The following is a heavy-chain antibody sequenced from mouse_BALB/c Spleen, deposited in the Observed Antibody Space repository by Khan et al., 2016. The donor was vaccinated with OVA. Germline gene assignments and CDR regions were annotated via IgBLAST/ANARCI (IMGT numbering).Heavy chain of an antibody. CDR3: ARAVTITTVVATDFDY. CDR2: ISYSGRT. D-gene: IGHD1-1*01. CDR1: CYSITSDYA. V-gene: IGHV3-2*02. J-gene: IGHJ2*01. Sequence: VQLKESGPGLVKPSQSLSLTCPVTCYSITSDYAWNWIRQFPGNKLEWMGYISYSGRTSYTPSLKSRISITRATSKHHFFLQFSSVTTEDTAADYCARAVTITTVVATDFDYWGQGTTLTVAS.